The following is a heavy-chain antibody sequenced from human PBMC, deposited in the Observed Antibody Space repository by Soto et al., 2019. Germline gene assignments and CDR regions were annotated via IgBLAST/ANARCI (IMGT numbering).Heavy chain of an antibody. CDR1: GFTFGDYA. CDR2: IRSKAYGGTT. V-gene: IGHV3-49*03. D-gene: IGHD3-22*01. CDR3: TRDHRENYYDSSGYYPY. J-gene: IGHJ4*02. Sequence: SLRLSCTASGFTFGDYAMSGFRQAPGKGLEWVGFIRSKAYGGTTEYAASVKGRFTISRDDSKSIAYLQMNSLKTEDTAAYYCTRDHRENYYDSSGYYPYWGQGTLVTVPS.